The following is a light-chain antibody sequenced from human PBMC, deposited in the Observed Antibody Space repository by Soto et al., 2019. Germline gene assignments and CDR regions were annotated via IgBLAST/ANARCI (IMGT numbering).Light chain of an antibody. V-gene: IGKV1-5*03. J-gene: IGKJ4*01. CDR2: KAS. CDR1: PTISRW. Sequence: DNYIPTSPSPLSGLVVDRVTITGLASPTISRWLSWYPPKPWRAPKLLIYKASTLKSWFPSRCSGSRACTEDSLTIISLQPEDVVAYYCLQHYSYPMFTFGAGTKVDIK. CDR3: LQHYSYPMFT.